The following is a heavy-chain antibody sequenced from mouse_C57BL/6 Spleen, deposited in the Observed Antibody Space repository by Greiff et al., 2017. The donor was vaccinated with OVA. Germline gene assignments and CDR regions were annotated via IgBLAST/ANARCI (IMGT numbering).Heavy chain of an antibody. Sequence: EVQLVESGGGLVKPGGSLKLSCAASGFTFSSYAMSWVRQTPEKRLEWVATISDGGSYTYYPDNVKGRFTISRDNAKNNLYLQMSHLKSEDTAMYYSAGDRDYGNSLSDWDFDVWGTGTTVTVSS. CDR1: GFTFSSYA. CDR3: AGDRDYGNSLSDWDFDV. J-gene: IGHJ1*03. CDR2: ISDGGSYT. D-gene: IGHD2-1*01. V-gene: IGHV5-4*01.